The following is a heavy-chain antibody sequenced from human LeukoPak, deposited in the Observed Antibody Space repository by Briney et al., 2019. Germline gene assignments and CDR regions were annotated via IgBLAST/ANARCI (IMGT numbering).Heavy chain of an antibody. V-gene: IGHV5-51*01. CDR2: IYPGDSDT. Sequence: GESLKISCKGSGYSFTTYWIGWVRQMPGKGLEWMGLIYPGDSDTRYGPSFQGQVTISADRSISTAYLQWNSLKASDTAIYFCARQPHRAGGPLRSFDIWGQGTIVTVSS. CDR1: GYSFTTYW. D-gene: IGHD1-26*01. J-gene: IGHJ3*02. CDR3: ARQPHRAGGPLRSFDI.